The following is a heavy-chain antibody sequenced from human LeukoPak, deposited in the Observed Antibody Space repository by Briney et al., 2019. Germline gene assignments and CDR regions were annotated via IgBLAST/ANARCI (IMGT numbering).Heavy chain of an antibody. V-gene: IGHV4-39*01. CDR2: THYSGNT. CDR1: GDSISSTSYR. J-gene: IGHJ4*02. Sequence: SETPSLTCSVSGDSISSTSYRWVWIRQPPGKGLEWIGNTHYSGNTHYNPSLKSRVTISVDTSKSQFSLNLNSLTAADTAVYYCARRVACSGRQDYWGQGTLVTVSS. CDR3: ARRVACSGRQDY. D-gene: IGHD3-10*02.